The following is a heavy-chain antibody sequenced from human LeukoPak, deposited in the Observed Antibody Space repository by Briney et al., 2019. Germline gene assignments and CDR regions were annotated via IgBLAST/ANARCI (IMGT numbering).Heavy chain of an antibody. Sequence: PGRSLRLSCAASGFTFSSYGMHWVRQAPGKGLEWVAVISYDGSNKYYADSVKGRFTISRDNSKNTLYLQMNSLRAEDTAVYYCARDLISAAAGTGYWGQGTLVTVSS. V-gene: IGHV3-30*03. CDR3: ARDLISAAAGTGY. CDR1: GFTFSSYG. D-gene: IGHD6-13*01. CDR2: ISYDGSNK. J-gene: IGHJ4*02.